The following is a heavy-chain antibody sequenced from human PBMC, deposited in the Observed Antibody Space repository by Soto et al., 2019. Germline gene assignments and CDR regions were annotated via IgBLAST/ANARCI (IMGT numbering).Heavy chain of an antibody. CDR2: AYHSGST. J-gene: IGHJ4*02. Sequence: QLQLQDSGPGLVRPSVTLSLTCAVSGGFTSTNNWWSWVRQPPGKGLEGIGDAYHSGSTEYNPSLKSRVSISVDKSKNQISLKLTSATAADTAVYYCARSPPSSYYGGSGTFDYWGQGTLVTVSS. D-gene: IGHD3-10*01. CDR3: ARSPPSSYYGGSGTFDY. V-gene: IGHV4-4*02. CDR1: GGFTSTNNW.